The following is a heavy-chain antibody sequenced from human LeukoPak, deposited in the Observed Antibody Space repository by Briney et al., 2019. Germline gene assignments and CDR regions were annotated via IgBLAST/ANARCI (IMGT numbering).Heavy chain of an antibody. CDR2: MNPNSGNT. CDR1: GYTFTSYD. D-gene: IGHD5-18*01. J-gene: IGHJ4*02. V-gene: IGHV1-8*01. Sequence: ASVKVSYKASGYTFTSYDINWVRQATGQGLEWMGWMNPNSGNTGYAQKFQGRVTMTRNTSISTAYMELSSLRSEDTAVYYCARAVSGYSYGSHFDYWGQGTLVTVSS. CDR3: ARAVSGYSYGSHFDY.